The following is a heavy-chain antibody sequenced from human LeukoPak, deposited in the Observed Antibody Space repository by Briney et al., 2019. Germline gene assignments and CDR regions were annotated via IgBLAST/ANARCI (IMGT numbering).Heavy chain of an antibody. D-gene: IGHD4-17*01. CDR3: ARQWVRDYGDYRPFDY. CDR1: GFTFRSNG. V-gene: IGHV3-33*01. Sequence: PGGSLRLSGAASGFTFRSNGRNWVGRAPGRGREGGAVIWYDGSNKYYADSVKGRFTISRDNSKNMLYLQMNSLRAEDTAVYYCARQWVRDYGDYRPFDYWGQGTLVTVSS. J-gene: IGHJ4*02. CDR2: IWYDGSNK.